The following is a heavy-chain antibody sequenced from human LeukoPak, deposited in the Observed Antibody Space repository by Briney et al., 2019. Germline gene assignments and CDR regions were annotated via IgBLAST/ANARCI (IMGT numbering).Heavy chain of an antibody. CDR2: ISGSGGST. D-gene: IGHD1-7*01. CDR3: ASSPPTGTTWYFDL. J-gene: IGHJ2*01. V-gene: IGHV3-23*01. Sequence: GGSLRLSCAASGFTFSSYAMSWVRQAPGKGLEWVSAISGSGGSTYYADSVKGRFTISRDNSRNTLYLQMGSLRAEDMAVYYCASSPPTGTTWYFDLWGRGTLVTVSS. CDR1: GFTFSSYA.